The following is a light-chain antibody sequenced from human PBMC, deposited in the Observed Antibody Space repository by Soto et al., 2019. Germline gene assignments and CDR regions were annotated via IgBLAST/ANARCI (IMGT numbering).Light chain of an antibody. J-gene: IGKJ3*01. CDR1: RVIRNA. Sequence: IQMNQSPSYLSASVGDRVTITCQESRVIRNALNWYQQKPGKAPKVLIYDASNLETGVPSKFSGSGSGTDFTFTISSLQPEDIATYYCQQYANRPFTFGPVTKVD. CDR2: DAS. CDR3: QQYANRPFT. V-gene: IGKV1-33*01.